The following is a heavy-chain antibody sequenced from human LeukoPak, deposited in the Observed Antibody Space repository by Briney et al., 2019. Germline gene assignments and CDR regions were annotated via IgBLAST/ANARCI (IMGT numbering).Heavy chain of an antibody. V-gene: IGHV3-21*01. CDR3: AKDQWFGFP. J-gene: IGHJ5*02. D-gene: IGHD3-10*01. Sequence: PGGSLRLSCAASGFTFSSYSMNWVRQAPGKGLEWVSSISSSSSYIDYADSVKGRFTISRDNAKNLLYLQMNSLRVEDTAVYYCAKDQWFGFPWGQGTLVTVSS. CDR2: ISSSSSYI. CDR1: GFTFSSYS.